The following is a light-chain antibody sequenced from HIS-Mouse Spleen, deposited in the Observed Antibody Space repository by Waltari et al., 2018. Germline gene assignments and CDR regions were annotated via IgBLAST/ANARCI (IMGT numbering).Light chain of an antibody. J-gene: IGLJ2*01. CDR3: YSTDSSGNHRV. CDR1: ALPKKY. CDR2: EDS. V-gene: IGLV3-10*01. Sequence: SYELTQPPSVSVSPGQTARITCPGDALPKKYAYWYQQKSGKAPVLVIYEDSKRPSGIPERFSGSSSGTMATLTISGAQVEDEADYYCYSTDSSGNHRVFGGGTKLIVL.